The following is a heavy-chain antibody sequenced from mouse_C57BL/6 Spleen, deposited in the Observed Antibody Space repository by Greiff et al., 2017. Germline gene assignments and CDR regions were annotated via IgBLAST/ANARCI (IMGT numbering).Heavy chain of an antibody. CDR3: TSGDGGYGSSYDWYFDV. Sequence: VQLKESGTVLARPGASVKMSCKTSGYTFTSYWMHWVKQRPGQGLEWIGAIYPGNSDTSYNQKFKGKAKLTAVTSASTAYMELSSLTNEDSAVYYCTSGDGGYGSSYDWYFDVWGTGTTVTVSS. J-gene: IGHJ1*03. CDR1: GYTFTSYW. V-gene: IGHV1-5*01. D-gene: IGHD1-1*01. CDR2: IYPGNSDT.